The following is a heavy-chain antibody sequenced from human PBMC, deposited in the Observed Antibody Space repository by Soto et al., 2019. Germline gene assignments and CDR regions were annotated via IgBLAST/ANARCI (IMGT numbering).Heavy chain of an antibody. CDR3: TTDAHSSGWYFPPPFDY. CDR2: IKSKTDGGTT. Sequence: PGGSLRLSCAASGFNFSNAWMSWVRQAPGKGLEWVGRIKSKTDGGTTDYAAPVKGRFTISRDDSKNTLYLQMNSLKTEDTAVYYCTTDAHSSGWYFPPPFDYWGQGTLVTVSS. V-gene: IGHV3-15*01. CDR1: GFNFSNAW. J-gene: IGHJ4*02. D-gene: IGHD6-19*01.